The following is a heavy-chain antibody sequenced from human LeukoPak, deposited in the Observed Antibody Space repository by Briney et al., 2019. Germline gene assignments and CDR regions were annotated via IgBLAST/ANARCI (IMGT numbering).Heavy chain of an antibody. D-gene: IGHD2-15*01. CDR3: AREVRYCSGGSCYAYFDY. CDR2: IWYDGSNK. V-gene: IGHV3-33*01. CDR1: GFTFSSYG. Sequence: GRSLRLSCAASGFTFSSYGMHWVRQAPGKGLEWVAVIWYDGSNKYYADSGKGRFTLSRDNSKNTLYLQITRRRAEDTAVYYCAREVRYCSGGSCYAYFDYWGQGTLVTVSS. J-gene: IGHJ4*02.